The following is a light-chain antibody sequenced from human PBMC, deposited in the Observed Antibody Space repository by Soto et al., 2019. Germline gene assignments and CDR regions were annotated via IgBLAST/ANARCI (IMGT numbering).Light chain of an antibody. CDR1: QSIANS. J-gene: IGKJ5*01. CDR2: DAS. V-gene: IGKV3-11*01. CDR3: QQRSNWPIT. Sequence: EIVLTQSPGTLSLSPGERASLSCRASQSIANSLAWYQQKPGQAPRLLIYDASSRASGIPARFSGSGSGTDFTLTISSLEPEDFAVYYCQQRSNWPITFGQGTRLEIK.